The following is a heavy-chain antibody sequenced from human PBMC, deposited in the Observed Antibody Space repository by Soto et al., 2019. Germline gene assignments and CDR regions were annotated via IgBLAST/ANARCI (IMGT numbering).Heavy chain of an antibody. CDR2: IYYTGRT. D-gene: IGHD3-10*01. J-gene: IGHJ4*02. V-gene: IGHV4-61*01. Sequence: PSETLSLTCTVSGGSVNSDSHFWSWIRQPPGKGLEWIGYIYYTGRTTYSPSLKSRVTISADTSKNQLSLKLISVTAADTAVYYCARVDGSGTFSIFDQWGQGTLVTVSS. CDR3: ARVDGSGTFSIFDQ. CDR1: GGSVNSDSHF.